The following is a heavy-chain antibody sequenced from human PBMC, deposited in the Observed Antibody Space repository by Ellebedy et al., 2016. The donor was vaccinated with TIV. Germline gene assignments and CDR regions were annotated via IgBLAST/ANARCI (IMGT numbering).Heavy chain of an antibody. V-gene: IGHV1-2*02. CDR3: ARDRHSSSWYGGEGPRFDY. D-gene: IGHD6-13*01. J-gene: IGHJ4*02. CDR2: INPNSGGT. Sequence: AASVKVSCKASGYTFTGHYMHWVRQAPGQGLEWMGWINPNSGGTNYAQKFQGRVTMTRDTSISTAYMELSRLRSDDTAVYYCARDRHSSSWYGGEGPRFDYWGQGTLVTVSS. CDR1: GYTFTGHY.